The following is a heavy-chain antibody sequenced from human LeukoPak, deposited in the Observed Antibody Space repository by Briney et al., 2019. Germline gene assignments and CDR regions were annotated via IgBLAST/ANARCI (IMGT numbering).Heavy chain of an antibody. J-gene: IGHJ4*02. Sequence: PGGSLRLSCAASGFTVSSNYMSWVRQAPGKGLEWVPVIYSGGSTYYADSVKGRFTISRDNSKNTLYLQMNSLRAEDTAVYYCARDPIIAARPGDYWGQGTLVTVSS. V-gene: IGHV3-53*01. CDR1: GFTVSSNY. CDR3: ARDPIIAARPGDY. D-gene: IGHD6-6*01. CDR2: IYSGGST.